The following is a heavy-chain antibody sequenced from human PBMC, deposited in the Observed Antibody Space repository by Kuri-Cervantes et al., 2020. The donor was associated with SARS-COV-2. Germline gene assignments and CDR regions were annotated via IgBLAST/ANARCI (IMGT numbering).Heavy chain of an antibody. J-gene: IGHJ4*02. Sequence: SETLSLTCTISGGSISSFYWSWIRQSPGKGLEWIAYFYHGDVTNYNPSLKSRVTISADTSKNQLSLKLHSVTAAGTAVYFCARDNILYSGSGFDLWGQGTLVTVSS. D-gene: IGHD1-26*01. CDR1: GGSISSFY. CDR2: FYHGDVT. V-gene: IGHV4-59*01. CDR3: ARDNILYSGSGFDL.